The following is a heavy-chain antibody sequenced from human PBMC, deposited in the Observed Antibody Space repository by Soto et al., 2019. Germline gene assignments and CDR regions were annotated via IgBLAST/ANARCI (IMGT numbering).Heavy chain of an antibody. CDR2: IDWNGGRT. D-gene: IGHD3-10*01. V-gene: IGHV3-20*04. J-gene: IGHJ4*02. CDR1: GFIFDDYG. CDR3: ARFYHGSGSSYFEY. Sequence: EVQLVESGGGVVRPGGSLRLSCAASGFIFDDYGMSWVRQAPGKGLEWVSNIDWNGGRTGFADSVKGRFTISRDNAKHSLYLQMNSLRAEATALYYCARFYHGSGSSYFEYWGQGTLVTVSS.